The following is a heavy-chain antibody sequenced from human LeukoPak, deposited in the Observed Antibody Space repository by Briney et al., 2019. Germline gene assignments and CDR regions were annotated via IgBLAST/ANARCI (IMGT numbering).Heavy chain of an antibody. V-gene: IGHV3-30-3*01. CDR3: ARDGGIFGVVYNWFDP. J-gene: IGHJ5*02. Sequence: GGSLRLSCAASGFTFSIYALHWVRQAPGKGLEWVAVISYDGSNKYYADSVKGRFTISRDNSKNTLYLQMNSLRAEDTAVYYCARDGGIFGVVYNWFDPWGQGTLVTVSS. CDR1: GFTFSIYA. CDR2: ISYDGSNK. D-gene: IGHD3-3*01.